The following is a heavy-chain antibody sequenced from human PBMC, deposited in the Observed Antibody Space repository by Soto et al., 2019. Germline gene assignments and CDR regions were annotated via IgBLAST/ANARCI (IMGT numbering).Heavy chain of an antibody. V-gene: IGHV3-23*01. D-gene: IGHD6-13*01. J-gene: IGHJ4*02. CDR1: GFTFSSYA. CDR3: AKDVGGSLYYFDY. Sequence: EVQLLESGGDLLQPGGSLRLSCAASGFTFSSYAMTWVRQAPGKGLEWVSAVSGSDDTAYFADSVKGRFTVSRDNSKNTLYLQMNSLRTEDTAVYYCAKDVGGSLYYFDYWGQGTLVTVSS. CDR2: VSGSDDTA.